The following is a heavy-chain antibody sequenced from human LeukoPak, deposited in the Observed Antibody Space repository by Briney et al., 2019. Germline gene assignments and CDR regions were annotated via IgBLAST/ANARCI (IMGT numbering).Heavy chain of an antibody. Sequence: ASETLSLTCTVSGGSISSYYWSWIRQPPGKGLEWIGYIYYSGSTNYNPSLKSRVTISVDTSKNQFSLKLRSVTAADTAVYYCARGYCSSTSCYPDYWGQGTLVTVSS. CDR1: GGSISSYY. CDR3: ARGYCSSTSCYPDY. CDR2: IYYSGST. J-gene: IGHJ4*02. D-gene: IGHD2-2*01. V-gene: IGHV4-59*01.